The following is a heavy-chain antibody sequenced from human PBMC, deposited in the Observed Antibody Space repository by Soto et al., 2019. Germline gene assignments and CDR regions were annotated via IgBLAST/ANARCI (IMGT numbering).Heavy chain of an antibody. Sequence: EVQLVESGGGLVQPGGSLRLSCLASEFTFNTYWMNWVRQAPGRGLEWVANIKDDGSEKNYVDSVKGRFTISRDNAKNSLYLQMKSLRGEDTAVYFCARDWGTPGRGSAVDYYYHYGMDVWGQGTTVTVSS. CDR2: IKDDGSEK. D-gene: IGHD6-19*01. CDR1: EFTFNTYW. CDR3: ARDWGTPGRGSAVDYYYHYGMDV. V-gene: IGHV3-7*05. J-gene: IGHJ6*02.